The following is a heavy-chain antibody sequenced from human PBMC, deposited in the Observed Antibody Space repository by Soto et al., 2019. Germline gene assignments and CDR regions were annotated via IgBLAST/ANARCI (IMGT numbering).Heavy chain of an antibody. CDR1: GFTFSSYA. Sequence: PGESLKISCAASGFTFSSYAMSWVRQAPGKGLEWVSAISGSGGSTYYADSVKGRFTISRDNSKNTLYLQMNSLRAEDTAVYYCAKELNYYYYMDVWGKGTTVTVSS. V-gene: IGHV3-23*01. J-gene: IGHJ6*03. CDR3: AKELNYYYYMDV. CDR2: ISGSGGST. D-gene: IGHD3-16*01.